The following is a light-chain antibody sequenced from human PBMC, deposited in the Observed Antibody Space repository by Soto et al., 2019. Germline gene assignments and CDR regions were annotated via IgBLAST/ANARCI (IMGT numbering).Light chain of an antibody. Sequence: QSVLTQPPSASGTPGQRVTISCSGSSSNIGSNTVNWYQQLPGTAPKLLIYSNNQRPSGVPDRFSGSKSGTSASLAISGLQSEDEADYYCAAWDDGLNGYVFGSGTKVTAL. CDR1: SSNIGSNT. V-gene: IGLV1-44*01. CDR3: AAWDDGLNGYV. J-gene: IGLJ1*01. CDR2: SNN.